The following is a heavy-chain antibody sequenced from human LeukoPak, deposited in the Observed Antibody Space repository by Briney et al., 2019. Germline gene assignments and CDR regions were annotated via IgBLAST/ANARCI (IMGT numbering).Heavy chain of an antibody. CDR1: GGTFISYA. D-gene: IGHD4-17*01. CDR2: IIPILGIA. J-gene: IGHJ3*02. V-gene: IGHV1-69*04. CDR3: ARDPTVTNILPRGAFDI. Sequence: SVKVSCKASGGTFISYAISWVRQAPGQGLDWMGRIIPILGIANYAQKFQGRVTITADKSTSTAYMELSSLRSEDTAVYYCARDPTVTNILPRGAFDIWGQGTMVTVSS.